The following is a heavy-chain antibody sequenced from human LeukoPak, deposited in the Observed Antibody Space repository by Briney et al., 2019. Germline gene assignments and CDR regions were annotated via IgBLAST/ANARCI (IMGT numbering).Heavy chain of an antibody. D-gene: IGHD2-8*01. CDR2: IYYSGST. J-gene: IGHJ4*02. Sequence: SETLSLTCTVSGGSISSSSYYWGWIRQPPGKGLEWIGSIYYSGSTYYNPSFKSRVTISVDTSKNQFSLKLSPVTASDTAVYYCASQNRYCSNGVCFNYFDYWGQGTLVTVSS. CDR1: GGSISSSSYY. CDR3: ASQNRYCSNGVCFNYFDY. V-gene: IGHV4-39*01.